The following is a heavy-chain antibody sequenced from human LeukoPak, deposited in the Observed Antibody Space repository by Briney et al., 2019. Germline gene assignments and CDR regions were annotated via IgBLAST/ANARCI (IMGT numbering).Heavy chain of an antibody. J-gene: IGHJ4*02. CDR2: IHDGGVF. D-gene: IGHD3-10*01. Sequence: SETLSLTCTVSGDSMSSYYFSWIRQSPGKGLEWIGYIHDGGVFNYNPSLESRVTISAGTSTNQFSLSLRSVTAADTAVYYCARNLRFGDLSPLGFWGQGTLVTVSS. CDR3: ARNLRFGDLSPLGF. V-gene: IGHV4-59*01. CDR1: GDSMSSYY.